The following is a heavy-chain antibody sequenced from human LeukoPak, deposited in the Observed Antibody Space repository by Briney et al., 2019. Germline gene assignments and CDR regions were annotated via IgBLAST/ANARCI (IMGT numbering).Heavy chain of an antibody. Sequence: SETLSLTCTVSGGSISSYYWSWIRQPPGKGPEWIGYIYYSGSTNYNPSLKSRVTISVDTSKNQFSLKLSSVTAADTAVYYCARDFRVGTYAFDIWGQGTMVTVSS. CDR2: IYYSGST. J-gene: IGHJ3*02. V-gene: IGHV4-59*01. CDR1: GGSISSYY. D-gene: IGHD2-21*02. CDR3: ARDFRVGTYAFDI.